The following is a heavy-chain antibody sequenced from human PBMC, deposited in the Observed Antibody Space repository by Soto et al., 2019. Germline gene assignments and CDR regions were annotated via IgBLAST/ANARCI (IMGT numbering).Heavy chain of an antibody. CDR3: SKDRGRIADNGFDP. V-gene: IGHV3-30*18. J-gene: IGHJ5*02. CDR1: GFTFSNYG. CDR2: ISYDGSDK. Sequence: GGSLRLSCAASGFTFSNYGMHWVRQAPGKGLEWVAVISYDGSDKYYADSVKGRFTISRDDSKNMLYLQMNSLRPEDTAVYYCSKDRGRIADNGFDPWGQGTRVTVSS. D-gene: IGHD6-13*01.